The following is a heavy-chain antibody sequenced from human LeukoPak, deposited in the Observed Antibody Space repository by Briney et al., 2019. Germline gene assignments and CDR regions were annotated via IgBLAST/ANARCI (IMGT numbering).Heavy chain of an antibody. D-gene: IGHD4-17*01. J-gene: IGHJ3*02. CDR1: GFTFSSYW. Sequence: AGGSLRLSCAASGFTFSSYWMHWVRQAPGKGLEWVSYISSSSSTIYYADSVKGRFTISRDNAKNSLYLQMNSLRAEDTALYHCARGNYGDYGHDAFDIWGQGTMVTVSS. CDR2: ISSSSSTI. V-gene: IGHV3-48*04. CDR3: ARGNYGDYGHDAFDI.